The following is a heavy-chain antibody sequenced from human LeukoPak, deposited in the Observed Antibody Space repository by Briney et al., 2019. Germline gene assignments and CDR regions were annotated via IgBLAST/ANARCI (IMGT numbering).Heavy chain of an antibody. CDR1: GFTFSSYG. Sequence: GGSLRLSCAASGFTFSSYGMHWVRQAPGKGLEWVAVIWYDGSNKYYADSVKGRFTISRDNSKNTLYLQMNSLRAEDTAVYYCARGRGLYSSLSLSDYWGQGTLVTVSS. V-gene: IGHV3-33*01. CDR2: IWYDGSNK. D-gene: IGHD6-13*01. J-gene: IGHJ4*02. CDR3: ARGRGLYSSLSLSDY.